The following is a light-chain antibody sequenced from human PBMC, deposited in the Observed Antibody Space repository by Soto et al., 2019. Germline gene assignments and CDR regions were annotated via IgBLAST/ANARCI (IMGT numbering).Light chain of an antibody. CDR3: QQYGSSPRT. Sequence: EIVMTQSPATLSLSPGESATLSCRASQSVSSNLAWYQQKTGQAPRLLIYGASTRATGIPDRFSGSGSGTEFTLTISRLEPEDFAVYYCQQYGSSPRTFGQGTKVDIK. V-gene: IGKV3-20*01. CDR1: QSVSSN. CDR2: GAS. J-gene: IGKJ1*01.